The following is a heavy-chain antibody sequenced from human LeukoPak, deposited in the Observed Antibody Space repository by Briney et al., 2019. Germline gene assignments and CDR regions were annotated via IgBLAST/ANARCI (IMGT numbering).Heavy chain of an antibody. CDR1: GYSTSSGYF. Sequence: PSETLSLTCAVSGYSTSSGYFWSWIRQPPGKGLEWIGGIGHSGSTYYNPSLKSRITISTDTSKNRFSLKLSSVTAADTAVYYCARLNTGVLSSRTNNWFDPWGQGTLVTVSS. CDR2: IGHSGST. D-gene: IGHD6-13*01. V-gene: IGHV4-38-2*01. J-gene: IGHJ5*02. CDR3: ARLNTGVLSSRTNNWFDP.